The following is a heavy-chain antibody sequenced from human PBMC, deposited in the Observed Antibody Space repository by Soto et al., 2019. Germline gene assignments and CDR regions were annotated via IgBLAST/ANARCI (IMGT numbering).Heavy chain of an antibody. CDR3: AKEYYYDSSGSLFDY. CDR2: ISYDGSNK. V-gene: IGHV3-30*18. Sequence: PGGSLRLSCEASGFPSPPPPLHSFRQAPGKGLEWVAVISYDGSNKYYADSVKGRFTISRDNSKNSLYLQMNSLRAEDTAVYYCAKEYYYDSSGSLFDYWGQGT. CDR1: GFPSPPPP. D-gene: IGHD3-22*01. J-gene: IGHJ4*02.